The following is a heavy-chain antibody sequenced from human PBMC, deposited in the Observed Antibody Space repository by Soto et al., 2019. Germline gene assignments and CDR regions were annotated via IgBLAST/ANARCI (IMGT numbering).Heavy chain of an antibody. CDR2: IYYSGKS. D-gene: IGHD3-16*01. V-gene: IGHV4-31*03. J-gene: IGHJ1*01. CDR1: GSSISSAGYY. Sequence: PSETLCLTCPVSGSSISSAGYYWTWIRQHPGKGLEWMAYIYYSGKSDYNPSLKSRVNISRDTSNNHFALKLSSVTAADTGVYYCARSRVLMSLDKVWGSFGGAMENWGRGTLVIVSS. CDR3: ARSRVLMSLDKVWGSFGGAMEN.